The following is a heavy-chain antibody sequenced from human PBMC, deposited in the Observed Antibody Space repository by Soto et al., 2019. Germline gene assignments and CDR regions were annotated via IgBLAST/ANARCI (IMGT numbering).Heavy chain of an antibody. V-gene: IGHV5-51*01. D-gene: IGHD3-22*01. CDR3: ARSDYDSSAYFGQTRTFEY. CDR1: GYPFSYFW. CDR2: IYPSDSDT. J-gene: IGHJ4*02. Sequence: HGESLKISCEGSGYPFSYFWIAWLRQMPGKGLEWMGIIYPSDSDTRYSPSFQGQVTISADKSTNTAYLQWSSLKASDTAMYYCARSDYDSSAYFGQTRTFEYWGQGTLVTVSS.